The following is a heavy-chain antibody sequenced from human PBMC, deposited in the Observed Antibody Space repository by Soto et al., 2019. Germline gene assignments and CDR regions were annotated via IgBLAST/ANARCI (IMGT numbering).Heavy chain of an antibody. V-gene: IGHV4-34*01. CDR2: ISQSGNS. D-gene: IGHD1-26*01. CDR1: NGSFSGYY. Sequence: PSGTPALTCAGYNGSFSGYYWYWIRQPPGKGLERIGEISQSGNSDYNVSLKSRVTISVDKSKNQSSLKLKSVTAADTAVDYCARGHSGSYCDYWGQRSPVTVA. J-gene: IGHJ4*03. CDR3: ARGHSGSYCDY.